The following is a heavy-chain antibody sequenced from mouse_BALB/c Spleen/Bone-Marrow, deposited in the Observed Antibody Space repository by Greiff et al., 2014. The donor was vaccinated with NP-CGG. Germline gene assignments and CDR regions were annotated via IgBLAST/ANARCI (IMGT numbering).Heavy chain of an antibody. CDR2: INPSTGNT. Sequence: VQLQQSGAELAKPGASVKMSCKASGYTFTTYWIHWVKQRPGQGLEWIGYINPSTGNTEYNQKFRDRATLTADKSSSTPYMQLSSLTSEDSAVYYCARGLRDWYFDVWGAGITVTVSS. CDR3: ARGLRDWYFDV. J-gene: IGHJ1*01. D-gene: IGHD2-4*01. V-gene: IGHV1-7*01. CDR1: GYTFTTYW.